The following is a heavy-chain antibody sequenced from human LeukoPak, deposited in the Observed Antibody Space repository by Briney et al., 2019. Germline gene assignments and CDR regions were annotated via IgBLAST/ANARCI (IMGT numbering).Heavy chain of an antibody. V-gene: IGHV1-2*02. CDR1: GYTFTGYY. CDR3: AVAPGDY. CDR2: INPNSDYT. D-gene: IGHD2-21*01. J-gene: IGHJ4*02. Sequence: ASVRVSCKASGYTFTGYYIHWVRQAPGQGLEWMGWINPNSDYTFYAQKFQGRVTLTRDTSISTVYMELTTLTSDDTALYYCAVAPGDYWGQGTLVSVSA.